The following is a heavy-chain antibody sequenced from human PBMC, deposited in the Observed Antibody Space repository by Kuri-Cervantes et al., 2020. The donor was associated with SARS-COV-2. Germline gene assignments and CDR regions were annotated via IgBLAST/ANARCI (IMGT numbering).Heavy chain of an antibody. Sequence: GESLKISCAASGFTFSGHWIHWVRQAPGKGLVWVSRINPDGSYTDNADYVKGRFTLSRDNAKNMLFLQMNSLRVEDTAVYYCVRDGDHWNFDFWGQGTLVTVSS. D-gene: IGHD1-1*01. CDR1: GFTFSGHW. J-gene: IGHJ4*02. V-gene: IGHV3-74*01. CDR3: VRDGDHWNFDF. CDR2: INPDGSYT.